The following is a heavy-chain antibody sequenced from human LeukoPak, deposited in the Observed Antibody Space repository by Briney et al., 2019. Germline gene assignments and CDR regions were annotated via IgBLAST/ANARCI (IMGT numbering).Heavy chain of an antibody. V-gene: IGHV3-74*01. CDR3: ARYSSSSGGASYYLDY. D-gene: IGHD6-6*01. CDR1: GFTLRNYW. CDR2: ISGDGSVT. Sequence: GGSLRLSCTASGFTLRNYWMHWVRQVPGKRLVWVSRISGDGSVTNYADSVQGRFTISRDNAKNILYPQINSPRSEDTAIYYCARYSSSSGGASYYLDYWGHGTLVTVSS. J-gene: IGHJ4*01.